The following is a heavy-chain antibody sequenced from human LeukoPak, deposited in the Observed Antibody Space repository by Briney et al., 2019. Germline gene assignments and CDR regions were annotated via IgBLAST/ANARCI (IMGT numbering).Heavy chain of an antibody. V-gene: IGHV4-34*01. CDR1: GGSFSGYY. D-gene: IGHD5-18*01. Sequence: SETLSLTCAVYGGSFSGYYWSWIRQPPGKGLEWIGSIYYSGSTYYNPSLKSRVTISVDKSKNQFSLKLSSVTAADTAVYYCASGRRGYSYGYWDFVGFDYWGQGTLVTVSS. J-gene: IGHJ4*02. CDR3: ASGRRGYSYGYWDFVGFDY. CDR2: IYYSGST.